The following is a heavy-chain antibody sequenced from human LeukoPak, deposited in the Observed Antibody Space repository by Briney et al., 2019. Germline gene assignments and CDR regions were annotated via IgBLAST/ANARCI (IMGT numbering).Heavy chain of an antibody. Sequence: PGGSLRLSCAASGFTFSSYAMSWVRQAPGKGLEWVSAISGSGGSTYYADSVKGRFTISRDNSKNTLYLQMNSLRAEDTAVYYCARDRTGIVGATTTAFDIWGQGTMVTVSS. CDR3: ARDRTGIVGATTTAFDI. J-gene: IGHJ3*02. V-gene: IGHV3-23*01. CDR1: GFTFSSYA. D-gene: IGHD1-26*01. CDR2: ISGSGGST.